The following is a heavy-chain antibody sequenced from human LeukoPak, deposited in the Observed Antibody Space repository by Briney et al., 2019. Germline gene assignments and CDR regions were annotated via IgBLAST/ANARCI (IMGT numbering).Heavy chain of an antibody. CDR2: INHSGST. CDR3: ARGGYDYVWGSYRHYFDY. D-gene: IGHD3-16*02. CDR1: GGSISSYY. Sequence: SETLSLTCTVSGGSISSYYWSWIRQPPGKGLEWIGEINHSGSTNYNPSLKSRVTISVDTSKNQFSLKLSSVTAADTAVYYCARGGYDYVWGSYRHYFDYWGQGTLVTVSS. V-gene: IGHV4-34*01. J-gene: IGHJ4*02.